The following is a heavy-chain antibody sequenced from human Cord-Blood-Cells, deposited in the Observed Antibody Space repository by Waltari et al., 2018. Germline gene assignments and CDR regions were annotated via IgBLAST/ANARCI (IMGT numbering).Heavy chain of an antibody. D-gene: IGHD6-13*01. CDR3: ASGGGYSSSWYYFDY. J-gene: IGHJ4*02. V-gene: IGHV1-2*04. CDR2: INPNSGGT. Sequence: QVQLVRSGAEVKKPGASVKVSCKASGYTFTGDYMHWARQASGQGLEWMGWINPNSGGTNYAQKFQGWVTMTRDTSISTAYMELSRLRSNDTAVYYCASGGGYSSSWYYFDYWGQGTLVTVSS. CDR1: GYTFTGDY.